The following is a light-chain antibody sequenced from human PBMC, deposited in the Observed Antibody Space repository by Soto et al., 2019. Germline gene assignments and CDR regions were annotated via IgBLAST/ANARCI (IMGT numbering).Light chain of an antibody. J-gene: IGKJ4*01. V-gene: IGKV1-5*03. CDR2: KAS. CDR1: QSISPW. Sequence: DIQMTQSPSTLSASVGDSVTITCRASQSISPWLAWYQQKPGKAPTLLIYKASSLEGGVPSRFSGSGSGTDFNITISSLQPDDFATYYCQQYNTYPLTFGGGTKVEI. CDR3: QQYNTYPLT.